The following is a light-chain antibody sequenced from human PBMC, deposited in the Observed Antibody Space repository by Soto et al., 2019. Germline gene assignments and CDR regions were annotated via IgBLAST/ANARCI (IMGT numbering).Light chain of an antibody. V-gene: IGKV1-39*01. Sequence: DIQMTQSPSSLSASVGDRVNITCRASQSITRYLNWYQQKPGKAPNLLIYAASSLHSGVPSRFSGSGSGTDFTLTISCLQPEDFATYYCQQYYSYPLTFGGGTKVDIK. CDR1: QSITRY. CDR2: AAS. J-gene: IGKJ4*01. CDR3: QQYYSYPLT.